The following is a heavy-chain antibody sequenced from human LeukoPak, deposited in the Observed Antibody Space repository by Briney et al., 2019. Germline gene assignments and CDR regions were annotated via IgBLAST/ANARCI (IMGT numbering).Heavy chain of an antibody. Sequence: GGSLRLSCAASGFTFSSYAMSWVRQAPGKGLEWVSAISGSGGSTYYADSVKGRFTISRDNSKNTLYLQMNSLRAEDTAVYYCAKYSSSWPYYYGMDVWGQGTTVTVSS. CDR1: GFTFSSYA. CDR3: AKYSSSWPYYYGMDV. J-gene: IGHJ6*02. D-gene: IGHD6-13*01. V-gene: IGHV3-23*01. CDR2: ISGSGGST.